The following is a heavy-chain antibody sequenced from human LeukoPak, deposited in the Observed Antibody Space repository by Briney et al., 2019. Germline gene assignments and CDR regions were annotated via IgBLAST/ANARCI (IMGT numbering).Heavy chain of an antibody. CDR2: IYYSGST. CDR1: GGSISSYY. Sequence: SETLSLTCTVSGGSISSYYWSWIRQPPGKGLEWIGYIYYSGSTNYNPSLKSRVTISVDTSKNQFSLKLSSVTAADTAVYYCASDKTYYYDSSGYYLDAFDIWGQGTMVTVSS. D-gene: IGHD3-22*01. V-gene: IGHV4-59*08. J-gene: IGHJ3*02. CDR3: ASDKTYYYDSSGYYLDAFDI.